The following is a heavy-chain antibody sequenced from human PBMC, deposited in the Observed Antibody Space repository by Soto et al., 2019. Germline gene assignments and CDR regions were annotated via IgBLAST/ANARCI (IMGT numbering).Heavy chain of an antibody. CDR2: ISYDGSIK. V-gene: IGHV3-30-3*01. D-gene: IGHD3-10*01. J-gene: IGHJ4*02. CDR1: GFTFSSHS. Sequence: QVQLVESGGGVVQPGRSLRLSCAASGFTFSSHSIQWVRQAPGKGLEWVAVISYDGSIKYYADSVKGRFTISRDNSKNTAYLQMNSLRAEDTAAFYCAREWSTSGDLDYWGQGTLVIVSS. CDR3: AREWSTSGDLDY.